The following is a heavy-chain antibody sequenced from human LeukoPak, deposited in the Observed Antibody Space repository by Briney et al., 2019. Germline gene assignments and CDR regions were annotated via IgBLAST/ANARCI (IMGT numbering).Heavy chain of an antibody. CDR2: TYYRSKWYN. CDR1: GDSVSSNSAA. Sequence: QTLSLTCAISGDSVSSNSAAWNWIRQSPSRGLEWLGRTYYRSKWYNDYAVSVKSRITINPDTSKNQFSLQLNSVTPEDTAVYYCARSTAIVATIYYYYYYMDVWGKGTTVTVSS. V-gene: IGHV6-1*01. J-gene: IGHJ6*03. CDR3: ARSTAIVATIYYYYYYMDV. D-gene: IGHD5-12*01.